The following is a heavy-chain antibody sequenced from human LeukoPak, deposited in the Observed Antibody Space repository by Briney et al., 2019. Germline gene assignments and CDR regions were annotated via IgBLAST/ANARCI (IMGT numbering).Heavy chain of an antibody. CDR2: FIPIFGTA. D-gene: IGHD5-24*01. V-gene: IGHV1-69*13. J-gene: IGHJ4*02. CDR1: GGTFSSYA. CDR3: AGFLVEMATPVGD. Sequence: ASVKVSGKASGGTFSSYAISWVRQAPGQGLEWMGGFIPIFGTANYAQKFQGRVTITADESTSTAYMELSSLRSEDTAVYYCAGFLVEMATPVGDWGQGTLVTVSS.